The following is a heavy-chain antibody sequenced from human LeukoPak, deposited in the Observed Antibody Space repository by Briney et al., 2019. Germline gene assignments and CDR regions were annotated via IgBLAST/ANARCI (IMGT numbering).Heavy chain of an antibody. V-gene: IGHV3-30*18. CDR2: ILYDGSNK. CDR3: AKDQELLAGEDYFDY. CDR1: GFTFSSYG. Sequence: GGSLRLSCAASGFTFSSYGMHWVRQAPGKGLEWVAVILYDGSNKYYADSVKGRFTISRDNSKNTLYLQMNSLRAEDTAVYYCAKDQELLAGEDYFDYWGQGTLVTVSS. D-gene: IGHD1-26*01. J-gene: IGHJ4*02.